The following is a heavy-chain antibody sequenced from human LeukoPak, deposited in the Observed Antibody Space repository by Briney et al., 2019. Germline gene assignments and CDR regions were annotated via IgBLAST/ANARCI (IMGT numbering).Heavy chain of an antibody. V-gene: IGHV3-74*01. CDR3: ARDPRNKGFDP. CDR1: GFTFSGYW. J-gene: IGHJ5*02. D-gene: IGHD1/OR15-1a*01. CDR2: INGDGSDT. Sequence: GGSLRLSCAAYGFTFSGYWMHWTRQSPGKGLVWVSCINGDGSDTRYADSVKGRFTISRDNAKRTLYLQMNSLRVEDTAVYYCARDPRNKGFDPWGQGTLVTVSS.